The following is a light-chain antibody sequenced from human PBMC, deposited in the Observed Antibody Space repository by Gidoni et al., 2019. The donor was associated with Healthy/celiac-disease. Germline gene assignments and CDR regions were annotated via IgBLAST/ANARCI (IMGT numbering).Light chain of an antibody. CDR1: QIVLYSSNNKNY. Sequence: DVVMTQSPDALAVSLGERATINCKSSQIVLYSSNNKNYLAWYQQKPGQPPKLLIYWASTRESGVPDRFRGSGSGTDFTLTISSLQAEDVAVYYCQQSYSTPFTFGQGTKLEIK. CDR2: WAS. V-gene: IGKV4-1*01. J-gene: IGKJ2*01. CDR3: QQSYSTPFT.